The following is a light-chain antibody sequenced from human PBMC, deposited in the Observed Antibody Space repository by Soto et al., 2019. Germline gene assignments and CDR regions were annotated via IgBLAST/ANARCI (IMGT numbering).Light chain of an antibody. V-gene: IGKV3-15*01. CDR3: QQYNTWPPT. Sequence: EIVLTQSPATLSLSPGERATLSCRASQSVSTYLAWYQQKPGQAPRLLIYGASTRATGIPARFSGSGSGTEFTLTISSLQSEDFALYYCQQYNTWPPTFGQGTKVDIK. CDR2: GAS. CDR1: QSVSTY. J-gene: IGKJ1*01.